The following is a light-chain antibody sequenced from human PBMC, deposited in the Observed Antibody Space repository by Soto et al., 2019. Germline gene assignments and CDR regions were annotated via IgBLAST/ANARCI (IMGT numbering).Light chain of an antibody. Sequence: QSALTQPASVSGSPGQSITISCTGTSSDVGGYNYVSWYQQHPGKAPKLMIYDVSNRPSGVSXRFSGSKSGNTASLTISGXXAXDXXXXXCXSYTSSSTLVFGTGTKVTVL. CDR2: DVS. V-gene: IGLV2-14*01. CDR1: SSDVGGYNY. J-gene: IGLJ1*01. CDR3: XSYTSSSTLV.